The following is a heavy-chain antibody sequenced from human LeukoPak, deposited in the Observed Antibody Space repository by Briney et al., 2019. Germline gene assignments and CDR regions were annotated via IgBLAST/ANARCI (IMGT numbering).Heavy chain of an antibody. V-gene: IGHV4-34*01. CDR2: INHSGST. Sequence: SETLSLTCAVYGGSFSGYYWSWIRQPPGKGLEWIGEINHSGSTTYNPSLKSRVTIPVDTSKNQFSLKLSSVTAADTAVYYCARTYKSGSTYDYWGQGTLVTVSS. CDR1: GGSFSGYY. J-gene: IGHJ4*02. CDR3: ARTYKSGSTYDY. D-gene: IGHD5-12*01.